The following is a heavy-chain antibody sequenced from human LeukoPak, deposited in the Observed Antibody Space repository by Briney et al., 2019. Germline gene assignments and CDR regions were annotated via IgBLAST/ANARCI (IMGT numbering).Heavy chain of an antibody. V-gene: IGHV4-39*01. D-gene: IGHD3-10*01. CDR1: GGSISSSSYY. J-gene: IGHJ6*03. CDR3: ARRRLGVLLWFGESSMDV. CDR2: IYYSGST. Sequence: PSETLSLTCTVSGGSISSSSYYWGWIRQPPGKGLEWIGSIYYSGSTYYNPSLKSRVTISVDTSKNQFSLKLSSVTAADTAVYYCARRRLGVLLWFGESSMDVWGKGTTVTVSS.